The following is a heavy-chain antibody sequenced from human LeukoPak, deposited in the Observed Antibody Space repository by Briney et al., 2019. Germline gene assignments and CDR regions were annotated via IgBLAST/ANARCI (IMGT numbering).Heavy chain of an antibody. Sequence: GGSLRLSCAASGFTFSSYTMSWVRQAPGKGLEWVSYISSYCTTINYADSVEGRFTISRDNAKISLFLQMNSLRAEDTAVYYCARVTGADAFDIWGQGTMVTVSS. J-gene: IGHJ3*02. CDR1: GFTFSSYT. CDR3: ARVTGADAFDI. D-gene: IGHD3-10*01. CDR2: ISSYCTTI. V-gene: IGHV3-48*01.